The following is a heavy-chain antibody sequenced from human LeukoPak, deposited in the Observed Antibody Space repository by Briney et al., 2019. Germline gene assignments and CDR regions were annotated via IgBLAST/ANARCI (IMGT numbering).Heavy chain of an antibody. CDR1: GYSFTSYW. Sequence: GESLKISCKGSGYSFTSYWIGWVRQLPGKGLEWMGIIYPGDSDTRYSPSFQGQVTISADKSISTAYLQWSSLKASDTAMYYCARIGGLNGWGPPYYYMDVWGKGTTVTVSS. CDR3: ARIGGLNGWGPPYYYMDV. V-gene: IGHV5-51*01. D-gene: IGHD3-16*01. CDR2: IYPGDSDT. J-gene: IGHJ6*03.